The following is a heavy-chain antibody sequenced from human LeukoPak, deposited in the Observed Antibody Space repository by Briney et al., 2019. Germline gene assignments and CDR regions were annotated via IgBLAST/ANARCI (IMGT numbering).Heavy chain of an antibody. CDR2: IYPSDSDT. CDR1: GYSFTSYL. D-gene: IGHD1-7*01. Sequence: GQSLKISSKGSGYSFTSYLIGWVRQMPGKGLEWMGVIYPSDSDTRYNPSFQGQVTISADKPLTPASLQWSSLKASDTAMYYCARRRDNGNYERSGAYYHYGMDVWGQGTTVTVSS. CDR3: ARRRDNGNYERSGAYYHYGMDV. J-gene: IGHJ6*02. V-gene: IGHV5-51*01.